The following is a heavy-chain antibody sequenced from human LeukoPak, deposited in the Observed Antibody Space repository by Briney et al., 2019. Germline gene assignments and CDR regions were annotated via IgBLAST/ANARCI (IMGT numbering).Heavy chain of an antibody. CDR1: GGSFSGYY. CDR3: ARGRGAAARVYFDY. CDR2: INHSGST. D-gene: IGHD2-2*01. Sequence: SEILSLTCAVYGGSFSGYYWSWIRQPPGKGLEWIGEINHSGSTNYNPSLKSRVTISVDTSKNQFSLKLSSVTAADTAVYYCARGRGAAARVYFDYWGQGTLVTVSS. V-gene: IGHV4-34*01. J-gene: IGHJ4*02.